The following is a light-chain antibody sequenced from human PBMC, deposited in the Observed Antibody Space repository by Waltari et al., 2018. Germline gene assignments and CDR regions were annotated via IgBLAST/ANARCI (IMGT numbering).Light chain of an antibody. J-gene: IGKJ4*01. CDR1: QTIGTY. V-gene: IGKV3-11*01. CDR2: DAS. Sequence: VVLTQSPVTLSLSPGETATLSCRASQTIGTYFAWYQHKLGQSPRLLIYDASTRATGSPARFSGSGSGTDFTLTISGLEAEDSAFYYCQQRYNWPPLTFGGGTKVQTK. CDR3: QQRYNWPPLT.